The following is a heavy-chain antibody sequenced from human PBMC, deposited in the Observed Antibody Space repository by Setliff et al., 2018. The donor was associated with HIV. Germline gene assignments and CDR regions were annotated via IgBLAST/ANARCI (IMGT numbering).Heavy chain of an antibody. CDR2: IYYGGNT. V-gene: IGHV4-59*12. CDR3: ARAPYVSGSFGWFDP. Sequence: KTSETLSLTCTVSGGSISSYYWSWIRQSPGKGLEWIGHIYYGGNTKYNPSLKSLVTISLDTSKNQFSLKLTSVTAADTAVYYCARAPYVSGSFGWFDPWGQGTLVTVS. J-gene: IGHJ5*02. CDR1: GGSISSYY. D-gene: IGHD3-10*01.